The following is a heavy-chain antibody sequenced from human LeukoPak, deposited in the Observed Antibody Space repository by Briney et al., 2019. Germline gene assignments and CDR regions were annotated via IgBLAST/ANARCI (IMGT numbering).Heavy chain of an antibody. Sequence: GESLKISCKGSGYSFPSYWITWVRQMPGTGLEWMGSIDPSDSYTNYSPSFQGHVTISADKSISTAYLQWSSLMASDTAMYYCARAYYDILTGYSLSDYWGQRTLLTVSS. D-gene: IGHD3-9*01. J-gene: IGHJ4*02. CDR2: IDPSDSYT. CDR1: GYSFPSYW. V-gene: IGHV5-10-1*01. CDR3: ARAYYDILTGYSLSDY.